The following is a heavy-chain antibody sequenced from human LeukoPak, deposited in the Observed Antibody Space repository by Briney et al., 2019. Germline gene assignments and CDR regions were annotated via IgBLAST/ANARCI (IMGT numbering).Heavy chain of an antibody. D-gene: IGHD3-3*01. CDR2: ISGRGGST. CDR1: GFTFSSYA. Sequence: GGSLRLSCAAYGFTFSSYAMSWDRQAPGKGREWVSAISGRGGSTYYADSVKGRFTISRDNSKNTLYLQMNSLRAEDTAVYYCAKRGQHYDFWSGPDYWGQGTLVTVSS. V-gene: IGHV3-23*01. J-gene: IGHJ4*02. CDR3: AKRGQHYDFWSGPDY.